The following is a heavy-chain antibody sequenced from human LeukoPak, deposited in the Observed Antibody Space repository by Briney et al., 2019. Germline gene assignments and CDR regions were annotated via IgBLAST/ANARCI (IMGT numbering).Heavy chain of an antibody. CDR3: ARYCGGDCYYFDY. CDR1: GGSFSGYY. CDR2: INHSGSI. V-gene: IGHV4-34*01. D-gene: IGHD2-21*02. J-gene: IGHJ4*02. Sequence: SETLSLTCAVYGGSFSGYYWSWIRQPPGKGLEWIGEINHSGSINYNPSLKSRVTISVDTSKNQFSLKLSSVTAADTAVYYCARYCGGDCYYFDYWGQGTLVTVSS.